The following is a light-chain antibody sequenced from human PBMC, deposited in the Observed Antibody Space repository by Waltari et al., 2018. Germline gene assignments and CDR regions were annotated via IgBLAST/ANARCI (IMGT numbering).Light chain of an antibody. J-gene: IGKJ3*01. V-gene: IGKV3-15*01. CDR1: QSVSNN. Sequence: EIVMTQSPATLSVSPGERATLSCRASQSVSNNLAWYQQKPGQAPRLLIYGASTRATGIPARFSGSGSGTEFTLTISSLQSEDFAVYYCQQYNNWPGFGPGTKVDIK. CDR3: QQYNNWPG. CDR2: GAS.